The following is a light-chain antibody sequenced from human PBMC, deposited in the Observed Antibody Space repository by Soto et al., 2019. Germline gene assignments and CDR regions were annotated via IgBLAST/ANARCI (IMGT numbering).Light chain of an antibody. CDR2: DAS. CDR3: RQTAGSRTWT. J-gene: IGKJ1*01. Sequence: DIQMTQSPSSLSASVGDRVTISCRASQTIRYSLNWYQQKPGKAPKVLIYDASTLQSGVPPRFSGRGSETDFALTISSLQPEDFGTFFWRQTAGSRTWTFGQGTRVEAK. CDR1: QTIRYS. V-gene: IGKV1-39*01.